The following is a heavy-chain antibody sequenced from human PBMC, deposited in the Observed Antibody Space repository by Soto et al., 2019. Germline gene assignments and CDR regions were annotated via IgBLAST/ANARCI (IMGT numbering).Heavy chain of an antibody. CDR1: EFTFSSSG. Sequence: DVQLLESGGGLVQPGGSLRLSCAASEFTFSSSGMSWVRQAPGMGLEWVSTITNSGSSTFYADSVKGRFIISRDNSKNMLYLQMDRLRPEDTAAYFCAKDRSSGDQGRVRFDPWGPGTLVIVSS. V-gene: IGHV3-23*01. CDR2: ITNSGSST. J-gene: IGHJ5*02. CDR3: AKDRSSGDQGRVRFDP. D-gene: IGHD3-22*01.